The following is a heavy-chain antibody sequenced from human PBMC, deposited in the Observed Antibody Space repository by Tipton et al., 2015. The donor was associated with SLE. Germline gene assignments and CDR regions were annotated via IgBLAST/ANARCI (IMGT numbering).Heavy chain of an antibody. D-gene: IGHD4-23*01. J-gene: IGHJ4*02. CDR3: ARDDYGGNSGHFDY. Sequence: TLSLTCAVSGYSISSGYYWSWIRQPAGKGLEWIGRIYTSGSTNYNPSLKSRVTMSVDTSKNQFSLKLSSVTAADTAVYYCARDDYGGNSGHFDYWGQGTLVTVSS. V-gene: IGHV4-61*02. CDR2: IYTSGST. CDR1: GYSISSGYY.